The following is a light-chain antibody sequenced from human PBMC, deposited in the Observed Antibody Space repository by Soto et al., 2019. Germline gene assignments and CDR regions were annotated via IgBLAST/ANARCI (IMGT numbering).Light chain of an antibody. V-gene: IGLV1-44*01. Sequence: QSVLSQPPSTSGTPGQRVTISCSGSRSNIGRSTVNWYQQLPGTAPKVLVYSTNQRPSGVPDRFSGSKSGTSASLAISGLQSEVEADYYCAAWDDTLSVWVFGGGTKVTVL. J-gene: IGLJ3*02. CDR3: AAWDDTLSVWV. CDR1: RSNIGRST. CDR2: STN.